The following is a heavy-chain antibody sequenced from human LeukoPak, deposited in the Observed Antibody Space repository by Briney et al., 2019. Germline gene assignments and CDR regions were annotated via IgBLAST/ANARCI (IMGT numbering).Heavy chain of an antibody. CDR1: GFTFSSYS. CDR3: ARAKAPSITIIKGLWFDP. J-gene: IGHJ5*02. V-gene: IGHV3-21*01. Sequence: PGGFLRLSCAASGFTFSSYSMNWVRQAPGKGLEWVSSISSSSSYIYYADSVKGRFTISRDNAKNSLYLQMNSLRAEDTAVYYCARAKAPSITIIKGLWFDPWGQGTLVTVSS. CDR2: ISSSSSYI. D-gene: IGHD3-3*01.